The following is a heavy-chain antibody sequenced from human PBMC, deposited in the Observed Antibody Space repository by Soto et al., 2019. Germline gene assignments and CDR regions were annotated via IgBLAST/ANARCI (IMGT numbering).Heavy chain of an antibody. V-gene: IGHV3-30-3*01. CDR2: ISYDGSNK. CDR1: GFTFSSYA. J-gene: IGHJ4*02. Sequence: QVQLVESGGGVVQPGRSLRLSCVASGFTFSSYAMHWVRQAPGKGLEWVAVISYDGSNKYYADSVKGRFTISRDNSKNTLYLLMNSLRAEDTAVYYCARDQDAPRTPRPLWYYWGQGTLVTVSS. CDR3: ARDQDAPRTPRPLWYY. D-gene: IGHD6-6*01.